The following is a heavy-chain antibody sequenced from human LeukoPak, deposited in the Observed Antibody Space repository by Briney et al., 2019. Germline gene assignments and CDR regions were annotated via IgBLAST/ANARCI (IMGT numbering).Heavy chain of an antibody. CDR3: AKRDSSGWFYFDH. J-gene: IGHJ4*02. V-gene: IGHV3-23*01. CDR2: IVGSGGST. Sequence: GGSLRLSCAASRSTFSSYAMSWGRQAPGKGLEWVSAIVGSGGSTYYADSVKGRFTISRDNPKNTLFLHMNSLRGEDTAVYYCAKRDSSGWFYFDHWGQGTLVTVSS. D-gene: IGHD6-19*01. CDR1: RSTFSSYA.